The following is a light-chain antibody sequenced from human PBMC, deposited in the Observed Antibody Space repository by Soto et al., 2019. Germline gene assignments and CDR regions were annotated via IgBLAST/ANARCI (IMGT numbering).Light chain of an antibody. J-gene: IGKJ2*02. CDR1: QSVLYSLNNKNY. Sequence: DFVMTQSPDSLAVSLGERATINCKSSQSVLYSLNNKNYLAWYQQKPGHPPKLLIYWASTRESGVPDRFSGSGSGTDFTLTVSSLQAEDVAVYYCQQYLDTPRTFGQGTKLEIK. V-gene: IGKV4-1*01. CDR3: QQYLDTPRT. CDR2: WAS.